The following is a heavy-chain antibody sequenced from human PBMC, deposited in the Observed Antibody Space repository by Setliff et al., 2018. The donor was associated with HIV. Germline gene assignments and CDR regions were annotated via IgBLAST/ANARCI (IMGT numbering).Heavy chain of an antibody. CDR1: GFIFDDYA. J-gene: IGHJ4*02. Sequence: PGGSLRLSCAASGFIFDDYAMHWVRQAPGKGLEWVSGINWNSGRRAYADSVEARFIISRDNAKNSLYLQMNNLRTDDTALYYCAQGSDPQLVTLFAYWGRGTLVT. D-gene: IGHD6-6*01. CDR2: INWNSGRR. CDR3: AQGSDPQLVTLFAY. V-gene: IGHV3-9*01.